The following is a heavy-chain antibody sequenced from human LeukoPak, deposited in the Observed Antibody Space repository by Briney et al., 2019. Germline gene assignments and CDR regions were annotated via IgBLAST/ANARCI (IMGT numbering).Heavy chain of an antibody. CDR2: INHSGST. V-gene: IGHV4-34*01. CDR1: GGSFSGYY. J-gene: IGHJ4*02. CDR3: ARESPAGPDY. Sequence: PSETLSLTCAVYGGSFSGYYWSWIRQPPGKGLEWIGEINHSGSTNYNPSLKSRVTISVDTSKNQFSLKLSSVTAADTAVYYCARESPAGPDYWGQGTLVTVSS. D-gene: IGHD2-2*01.